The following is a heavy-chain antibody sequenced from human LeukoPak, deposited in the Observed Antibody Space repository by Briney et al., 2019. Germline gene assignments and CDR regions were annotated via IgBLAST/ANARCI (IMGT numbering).Heavy chain of an antibody. V-gene: IGHV3-15*01. D-gene: IGHD2-2*01. Sequence: GGSLRLSCAASGFIFSSAWMTWVRQASGKGLEWVGHIKNKTNGGTTDYAAPVKGRFIISRDDSKNTLYLQMNSLRTEDTAVYYCARGFCSSTSCYQGPFDFWGQGTPVTVSS. CDR2: IKNKTNGGTT. CDR3: ARGFCSSTSCYQGPFDF. CDR1: GFIFSSAW. J-gene: IGHJ4*02.